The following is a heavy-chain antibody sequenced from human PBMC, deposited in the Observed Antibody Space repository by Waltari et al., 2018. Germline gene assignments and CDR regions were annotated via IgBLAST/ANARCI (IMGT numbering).Heavy chain of an antibody. J-gene: IGHJ6*03. Sequence: QVQLVQSGAEVKKPGASVKVSCKASGYTFTSYDINWVRPATGQGLEWMGWMNPNSGNTGYAQKFQGRVTMTRNTSISTAYMELSSLRSEDTAVYYCASRQQLTDQSYYYYMDVWGKGTTVTVSS. CDR3: ASRQQLTDQSYYYYMDV. D-gene: IGHD6-13*01. CDR1: GYTFTSYD. V-gene: IGHV1-8*01. CDR2: MNPNSGNT.